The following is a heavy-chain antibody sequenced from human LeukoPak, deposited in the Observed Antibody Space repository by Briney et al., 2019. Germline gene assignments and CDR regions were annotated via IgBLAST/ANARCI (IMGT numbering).Heavy chain of an antibody. CDR1: GFTFSSYW. CDR2: IKQDGSEK. Sequence: GGSLRLSCVVSGFTFSSYWMSWVRQAPGKGLEWVANIKQDGSEKYYVDSVKGRFTMSRDNAKNSLYLQMNSLRAEDTAVYYCARVQWELRGVGSYFEYWGLGALVTVSS. J-gene: IGHJ4*02. D-gene: IGHD1-26*01. V-gene: IGHV3-7*01. CDR3: ARVQWELRGVGSYFEY.